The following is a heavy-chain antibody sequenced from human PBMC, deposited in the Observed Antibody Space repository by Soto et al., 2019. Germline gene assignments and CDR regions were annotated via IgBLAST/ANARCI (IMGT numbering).Heavy chain of an antibody. Sequence: PSETLSLTCTVSDGSISSYYWGWIRQPPGKGLEWIGYIYYSGSTNYNPSLKSRVTISVDTSKNQFSLKLSSVTAADTAVYYCARDSGSYGTGIDYWGQGTLVTVSS. CDR1: DGSISSYY. D-gene: IGHD1-26*01. J-gene: IGHJ4*02. CDR2: IYYSGST. V-gene: IGHV4-59*01. CDR3: ARDSGSYGTGIDY.